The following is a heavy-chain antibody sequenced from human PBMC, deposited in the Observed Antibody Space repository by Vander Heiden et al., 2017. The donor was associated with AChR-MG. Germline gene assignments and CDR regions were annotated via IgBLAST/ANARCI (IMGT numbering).Heavy chain of an antibody. V-gene: IGHV1-46*03. CDR1: GFTFTNYH. Sequence: QVQLVQSGAEVKKPGASLKVSCKTSGFTFTNYHIHRVRQAPGQGLEWVGTINPSLDSTHYAQKFQGRVRMTRDTSTKTVYMDMTSLRPEDTAVYFCARELTGSFYFDFWGQGSLVTVSS. D-gene: IGHD1-26*01. CDR2: INPSLDST. J-gene: IGHJ4*02. CDR3: ARELTGSFYFDF.